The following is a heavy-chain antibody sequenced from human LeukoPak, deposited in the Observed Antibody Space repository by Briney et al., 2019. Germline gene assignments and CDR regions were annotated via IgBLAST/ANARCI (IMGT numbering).Heavy chain of an antibody. CDR1: GGSFSGYY. J-gene: IGHJ5*02. V-gene: IGHV4-34*01. Sequence: SETLSLTCAVYGGSFSGYYWSWIRQPPGKGLEWIGEINHSGSTNYNPSLKSRVTISVDTSKNQFSLKLSSVTAPATAGHFFGRVLSSIQLVYNWFDPWGQGTLVTVPS. D-gene: IGHD5-18*01. CDR3: GRVLSSIQLVYNWFDP. CDR2: INHSGST.